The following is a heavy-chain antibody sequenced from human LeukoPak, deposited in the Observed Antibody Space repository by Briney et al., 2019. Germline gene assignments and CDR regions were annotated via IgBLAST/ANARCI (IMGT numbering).Heavy chain of an antibody. Sequence: ASVKVSCKASGYTFTSYDINWVRQATGQGLEWMGWMNPNSGNTGYAQKFQGRVTMTRNTSISTAYMELSSLRSEDTAVYYCARGAWELPLYYYYYYMDVWGKGTTVTVSS. V-gene: IGHV1-8*01. CDR3: ARGAWELPLYYYYYYMDV. CDR1: GYTFTSYD. J-gene: IGHJ6*03. D-gene: IGHD1-26*01. CDR2: MNPNSGNT.